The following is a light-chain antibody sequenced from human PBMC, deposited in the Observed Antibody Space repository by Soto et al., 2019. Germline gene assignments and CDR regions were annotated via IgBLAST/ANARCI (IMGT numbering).Light chain of an antibody. J-gene: IGKJ3*01. CDR1: QSISSY. V-gene: IGKV1-39*01. Sequence: DIPMTQSPSSLSASVGDRVTITCRASQSISSYLNWYQQKPGKAPKLLIYAASSLQSGVPSRFSGSGSGTDFTLTISSLQPEDFATYYCQQSYSTLRTFGPGTKVDIK. CDR2: AAS. CDR3: QQSYSTLRT.